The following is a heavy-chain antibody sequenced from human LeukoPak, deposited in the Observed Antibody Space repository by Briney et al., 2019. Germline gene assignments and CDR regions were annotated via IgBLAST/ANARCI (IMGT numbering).Heavy chain of an antibody. CDR3: ARRRGYGGNFDAFDI. CDR1: GFTFSDYY. V-gene: IGHV3-11*01. J-gene: IGHJ3*02. Sequence: PGGSLRLSCAASGFTFSDYYMSWIRQAPGKGLEWVSYISSSGSTMYYADSVKGRFTISRDNAKNSLYLQMNSLRAEDTAAYYCARRRGYGGNFDAFDIWGQGTMVTVSS. CDR2: ISSSGSTM. D-gene: IGHD4-23*01.